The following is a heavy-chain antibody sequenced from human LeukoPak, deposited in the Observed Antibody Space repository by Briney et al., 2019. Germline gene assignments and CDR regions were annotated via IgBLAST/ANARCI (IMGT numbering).Heavy chain of an antibody. CDR3: AKDLHRMTMVTIDY. CDR1: GFTFSSYA. CDR2: ISGSGGST. J-gene: IGHJ4*02. V-gene: IGHV3-23*01. Sequence: PGGSLRLSCAASGFTFSSYAMSWVRQAPGKGLEWVSAISGSGGSTYYADSVKGRFTISRDNSKNTLYLQMNSLRAEDTAVYYCAKDLHRMTMVTIDYWGQGTLVTVSS. D-gene: IGHD4/OR15-4a*01.